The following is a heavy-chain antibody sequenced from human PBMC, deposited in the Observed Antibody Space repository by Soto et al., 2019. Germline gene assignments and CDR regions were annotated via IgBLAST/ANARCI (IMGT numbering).Heavy chain of an antibody. D-gene: IGHD7-27*01. V-gene: IGHV3-30-3*01. CDR3: ARAWGQYYFDY. CDR2: ISYDGSNK. Sequence: QVQLVESGGGVVQPGRSLRLSCAASGFTFSSYAMHWVRQAPGKGLEWVAVISYDGSNKYYADSVKGRFTISRDNSKKPLYLQMNSLRAEDTAVYYCARAWGQYYFDYWGQGTLVTVSS. J-gene: IGHJ4*02. CDR1: GFTFSSYA.